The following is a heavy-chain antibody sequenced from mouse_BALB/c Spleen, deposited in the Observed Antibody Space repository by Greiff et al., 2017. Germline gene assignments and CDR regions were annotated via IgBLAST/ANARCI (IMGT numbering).Heavy chain of an antibody. CDR1: GFSLTGYG. D-gene: IGHD2-4*01. CDR2: IWGDGST. CDR3: ARDRDMITKAWFAY. V-gene: IGHV2-6-7*01. Sequence: VQLQQSGPGLVAPSQSLSITCTVSGFSLTGYGVNWVRQPPGKGLEWLGMIWGDGSTDYNSALKSRLSISKDNSKSQVFLKMNSLQTDDTAMYYCARDRDMITKAWFAYWGQGTLVTVSA. J-gene: IGHJ3*01.